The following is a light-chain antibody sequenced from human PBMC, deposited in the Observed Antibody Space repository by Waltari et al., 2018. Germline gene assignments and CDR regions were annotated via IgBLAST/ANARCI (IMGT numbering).Light chain of an antibody. J-gene: IGLJ1*01. Sequence: QSALTQPASVSGSPGQSITISCTGTNNDIGAYNYVSWYQQHPGKGPKLMIYGVTSRPSGISHRFSGPKSGNTASLTISGIQAEDEADYYCCSFATSKTYVFGTGTKVTVL. V-gene: IGLV2-14*01. CDR3: CSFATSKTYV. CDR1: NNDIGAYNY. CDR2: GVT.